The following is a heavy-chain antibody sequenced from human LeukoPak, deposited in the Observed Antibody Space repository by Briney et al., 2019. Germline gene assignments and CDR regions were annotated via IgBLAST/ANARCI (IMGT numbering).Heavy chain of an antibody. CDR2: IKSKTDGGTT. CDR1: GFTFSNAW. D-gene: IGHD3-3*01. V-gene: IGHV3-15*01. Sequence: GGSLRLSCAASGFTFSNAWMSWVRQAPGKGLEWVGRIKSKTDGGTTDYAAPVKGRFTISRDDSKNTLYLQMNSLRAEDTAVYYCAKFNDFWSGYVDYWGQGTLVTVSS. J-gene: IGHJ4*02. CDR3: AKFNDFWSGYVDY.